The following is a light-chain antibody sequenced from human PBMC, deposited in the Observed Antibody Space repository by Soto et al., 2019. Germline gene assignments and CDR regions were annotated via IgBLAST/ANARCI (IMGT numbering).Light chain of an antibody. CDR2: AAS. V-gene: IGKV1-6*01. Sequence: AIQVTQSPSSLSASVGDRVTITCRASQGIRHDLGWYQQKPGKAPKLLIYAASSLQSGVPSRFSGRGSGTDFTLTISSLQPEDFATYYCLQDYNYPWTFGQGTKVDIQ. CDR3: LQDYNYPWT. CDR1: QGIRHD. J-gene: IGKJ1*01.